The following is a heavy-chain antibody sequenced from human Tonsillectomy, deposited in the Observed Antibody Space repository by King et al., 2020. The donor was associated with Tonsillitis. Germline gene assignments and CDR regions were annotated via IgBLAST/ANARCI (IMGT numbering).Heavy chain of an antibody. CDR1: GGSITSIGYY. V-gene: IGHV4-31*03. Sequence: QLQESGPGLVKPSQTLSLTCTVSGGSITSIGYYWNWIRQHPGKGLEWIGYIYYNGSTNYNPSLKSRVIISIDTSKSQFSLTLRSVTAADTAVYYCARDLRVPTRFSSGDPYYYSGLDVWGQGTTVTVSS. D-gene: IGHD1-26*01. J-gene: IGHJ6*02. CDR2: IYYNGST. CDR3: ARDLRVPTRFSSGDPYYYSGLDV.